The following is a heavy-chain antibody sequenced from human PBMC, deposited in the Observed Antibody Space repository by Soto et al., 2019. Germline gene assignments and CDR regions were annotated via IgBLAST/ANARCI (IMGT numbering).Heavy chain of an antibody. CDR2: IYYSGST. J-gene: IGHJ4*02. V-gene: IGHV4-59*01. Sequence: PSETLSLTCTVSGGSISSYYWSWIRQPPGKGLEWIGYIYYSGSTNYNPSLKSRVTISVDTSKNQFSLKLSSVTAADTAVYYCARAKLWAMIAGWYFDYWGQGTLVTVSS. CDR1: GGSISSYY. CDR3: ARAKLWAMIAGWYFDY. D-gene: IGHD3-22*01.